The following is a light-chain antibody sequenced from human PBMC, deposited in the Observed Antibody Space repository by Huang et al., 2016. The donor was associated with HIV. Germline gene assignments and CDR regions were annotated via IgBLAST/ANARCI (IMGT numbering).Light chain of an antibody. CDR2: VGS. CDR3: QQYSSYPYT. CDR1: QGINNH. Sequence: DIQMTQSPSSLSDSVGDRVTSTCRASQGINNHLAWFKQKPGKAPKSLIYVGSSLQSGVPSRFSGSGYGTDFSLTISGLQPEDFATYYCQQYSSYPYTFGQGTKLDIK. J-gene: IGKJ2*01. V-gene: IGKV1-16*01.